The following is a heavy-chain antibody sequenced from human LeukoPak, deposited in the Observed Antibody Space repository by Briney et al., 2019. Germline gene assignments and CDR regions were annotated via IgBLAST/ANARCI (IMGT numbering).Heavy chain of an antibody. CDR2: IRSKAYGETA. CDR1: GFTFGDYA. V-gene: IGHV3-49*03. J-gene: IGHJ4*02. CDR3: TRDRGACNLYDS. Sequence: GGSPRLSCTASGFTFGDYAMSWIRQAPGKGLEWVGFIRSKAYGETADYAASVKGRFTISRDDSKAIAYLQMNSLKTEDTAVYHCTRDRGACNLYDSWGQGTLVTVSS. D-gene: IGHD1-26*01.